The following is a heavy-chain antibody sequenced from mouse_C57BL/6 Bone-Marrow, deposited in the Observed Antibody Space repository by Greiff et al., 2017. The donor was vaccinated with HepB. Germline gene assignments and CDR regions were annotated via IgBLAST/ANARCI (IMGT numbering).Heavy chain of an antibody. CDR1: GFSLTSYG. J-gene: IGHJ4*01. D-gene: IGHD1-1*01. V-gene: IGHV2-2*01. Sequence: VMLVESGPGLVQPSQSLSITCTVSGFSLTSYGVHWVRQSPGKGLEWLGVIWSGGSTDYNAAFISRLSISKDNSKSQVFFKMNSLQADDTAIYYCGVSYYYGSSDYAMDYWGQGTSVTVSS. CDR3: GVSYYYGSSDYAMDY. CDR2: IWSGGST.